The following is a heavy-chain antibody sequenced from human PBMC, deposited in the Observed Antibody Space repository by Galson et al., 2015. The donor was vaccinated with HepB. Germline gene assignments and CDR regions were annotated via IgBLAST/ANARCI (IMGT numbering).Heavy chain of an antibody. V-gene: IGHV5-51*01. Sequence: QSGAEVKKPGESLKISCKASGYSFTTYWIGWVRQMPGKGLELMGIIYPGDSDTRYSPSFQGQVTMSADKSISSAYLQWSSLKASDTAMYYCARPLTPATGGNWNDAVDIWGQGTMVTVSS. J-gene: IGHJ3*02. D-gene: IGHD4-23*01. CDR3: ARPLTPATGGNWNDAVDI. CDR1: GYSFTTYW. CDR2: IYPGDSDT.